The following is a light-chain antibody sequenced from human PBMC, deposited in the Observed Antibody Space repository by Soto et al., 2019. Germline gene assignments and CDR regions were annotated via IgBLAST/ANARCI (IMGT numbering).Light chain of an antibody. CDR2: EVS. V-gene: IGLV2-23*02. Sequence: SLLPQPASVSGSPGQSITISCPGTSSDVGGYNYVSWYQQHPGKAPKLMIYEVSKRPSGVSNRFSGSKSGNTASLTISGLQAEDEADYYCCSYAGSSTQVFGTGTKVTVL. CDR1: SSDVGGYNY. J-gene: IGLJ1*01. CDR3: CSYAGSSTQV.